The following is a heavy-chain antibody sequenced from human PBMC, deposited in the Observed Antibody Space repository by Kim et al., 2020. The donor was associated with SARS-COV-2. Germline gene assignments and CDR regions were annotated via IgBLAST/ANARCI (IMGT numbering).Heavy chain of an antibody. V-gene: IGHV3-21*01. CDR2: ISSSSSYI. D-gene: IGHD3-10*01. Sequence: GGSLRLSCAASGFTFSSYSMNWVRQAPGKGLEWVSSISSSSSYIYYADSVKGRFTISRDNAKNSLYLQMNSLRAEDTAVYYCARDRGWFGADEYYYGMDVWGQGTTVTVSS. CDR3: ARDRGWFGADEYYYGMDV. J-gene: IGHJ6*02. CDR1: GFTFSSYS.